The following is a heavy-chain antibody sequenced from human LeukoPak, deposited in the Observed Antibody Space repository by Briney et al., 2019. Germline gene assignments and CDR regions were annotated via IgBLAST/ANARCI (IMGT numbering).Heavy chain of an antibody. CDR1: GFIFSSYA. CDR3: ARAIPFGGWFDP. CDR2: IGGSGGST. J-gene: IGHJ5*02. V-gene: IGHV3-23*01. D-gene: IGHD3-16*01. Sequence: TGGSLRLSCAASGFIFSSYAMSWVRQAPGQGLEWVSTIGGSGGSTDYADFLKGRFTISRDNSKNTLYLQMNSLRAEDTAVYYCARAIPFGGWFDPWGQGTLVTVSS.